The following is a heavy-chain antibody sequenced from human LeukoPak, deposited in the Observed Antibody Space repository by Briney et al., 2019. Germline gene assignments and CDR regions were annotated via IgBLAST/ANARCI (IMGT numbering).Heavy chain of an antibody. CDR1: GYTFTGYY. Sequence: ASVKVSCKASGYTFTGYYMHWVRQAPGQGLEWMGWISAYNGNTNYAQKLQGRVTMTTDTSTSTAYMELRSLRSDDTAVYYCARWESVIVVPAAIDYYYGMDVWGQGTTVTVSS. D-gene: IGHD2-2*02. V-gene: IGHV1-18*04. J-gene: IGHJ6*02. CDR3: ARWESVIVVPAAIDYYYGMDV. CDR2: ISAYNGNT.